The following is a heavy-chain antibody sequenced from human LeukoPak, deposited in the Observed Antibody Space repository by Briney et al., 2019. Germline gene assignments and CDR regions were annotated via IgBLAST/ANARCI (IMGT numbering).Heavy chain of an antibody. V-gene: IGHV3-7*01. D-gene: IGHD3-16*02. CDR3: AREVRMMITFGGVIGNADY. Sequence: GGSLRLSCAASGFTFSSYWMSWVRQAPGRGLEWVANIKQDGSQKYYVDSVKGRFTISRDNAKNSLYLQVNSLRAADTAVYYCAREVRMMITFGGVIGNADYWGQGTLVTVSS. J-gene: IGHJ4*02. CDR1: GFTFSSYW. CDR2: IKQDGSQK.